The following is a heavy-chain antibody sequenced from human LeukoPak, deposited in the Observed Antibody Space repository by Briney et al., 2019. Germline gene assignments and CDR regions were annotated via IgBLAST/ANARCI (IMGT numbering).Heavy chain of an antibody. Sequence: ASVKVSCKASGYTFTSYGISWVRQAPGQGLEWMGWICAYNGNTNYAQKLQGRVTMTTDTSTSTAYMELRSLRSDDTAVYYCARDNYCSSTSCYLGRGWFDPWGQGTLVTVSS. V-gene: IGHV1-18*01. D-gene: IGHD2-2*01. CDR1: GYTFTSYG. J-gene: IGHJ5*02. CDR2: ICAYNGNT. CDR3: ARDNYCSSTSCYLGRGWFDP.